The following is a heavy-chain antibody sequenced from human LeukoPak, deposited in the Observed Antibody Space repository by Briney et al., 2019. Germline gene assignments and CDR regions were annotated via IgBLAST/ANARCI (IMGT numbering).Heavy chain of an antibody. J-gene: IGHJ5*02. D-gene: IGHD3-9*01. CDR1: GYSFPSYL. Sequence: GESLKISCKGSGYSFPSYLIGWVRQMPGKGLEWMGVIYPGDSDTRYSPSFQGQVTISADKSISTAYLQWSCLKASDTAMYYCARSVLRYFDWLSTPPNWFDPWGQGTLVSVSS. CDR3: ARSVLRYFDWLSTPPNWFDP. CDR2: IYPGDSDT. V-gene: IGHV5-51*01.